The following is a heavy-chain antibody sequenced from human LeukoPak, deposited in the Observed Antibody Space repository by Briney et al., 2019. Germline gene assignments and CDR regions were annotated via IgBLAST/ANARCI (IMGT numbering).Heavy chain of an antibody. J-gene: IGHJ5*02. CDR3: ARGPGIAAAGTADWFDP. CDR2: IIPIFGTA. Sequence: ASVKVSCKAAGATFSSYAISWVRQAPGQGLEWMGGIIPIFGTANYAQKFQGRVTITADESTSTAYMELSSLRSENTAVYYCARGPGIAAAGTADWFDPWGQGTLVTVSS. V-gene: IGHV1-69*13. CDR1: GATFSSYA. D-gene: IGHD6-13*01.